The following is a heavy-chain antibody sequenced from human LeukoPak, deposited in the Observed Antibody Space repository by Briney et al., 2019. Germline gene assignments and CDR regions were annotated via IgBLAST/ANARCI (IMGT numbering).Heavy chain of an antibody. CDR2: ISGSSSTI. J-gene: IGHJ4*02. CDR1: GFTFSSYS. D-gene: IGHD6-19*01. Sequence: GGSLRLSCAASGFTFSSYSMNWVRQAPGKGLEWISYISGSSSTIYYADSVKGRFTISRDNAKNSLYLQMDSLRAEDTAVYYCAKQGAGIRDWGQGTLVTVSS. CDR3: AKQGAGIRD. V-gene: IGHV3-48*01.